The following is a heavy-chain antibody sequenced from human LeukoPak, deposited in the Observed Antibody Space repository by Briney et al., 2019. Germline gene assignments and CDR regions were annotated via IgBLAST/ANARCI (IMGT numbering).Heavy chain of an antibody. CDR3: AKGYSSSWSDDAFDI. CDR1: GFTFSDYW. CDR2: ISGSGGST. D-gene: IGHD6-13*01. V-gene: IGHV3-23*01. Sequence: GGSLRLSCAASGFTFSDYWMTWVRQAPGKGLEWVSAISGSGGSTYYADSVKGRFTISRDNSKNTLYLQMNSLRAEDTAVYYCAKGYSSSWSDDAFDIWGQGTMVTVSS. J-gene: IGHJ3*02.